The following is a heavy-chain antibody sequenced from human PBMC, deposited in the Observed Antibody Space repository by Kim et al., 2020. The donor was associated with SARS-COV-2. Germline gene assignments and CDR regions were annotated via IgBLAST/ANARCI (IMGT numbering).Heavy chain of an antibody. V-gene: IGHV5-51*01. CDR2: IYPGDSDT. Sequence: GESLKISCKGSGYSFTSYWIGWVRQMPGKGLEWMGIIYPGDSDTRYSPSFQGQGTISADKSISTAYLQWSSLKASDTAMYYCARRTRTYSSGWYEDPYFDYWGQGTLVTVSS. D-gene: IGHD6-19*01. CDR1: GYSFTSYW. J-gene: IGHJ4*02. CDR3: ARRTRTYSSGWYEDPYFDY.